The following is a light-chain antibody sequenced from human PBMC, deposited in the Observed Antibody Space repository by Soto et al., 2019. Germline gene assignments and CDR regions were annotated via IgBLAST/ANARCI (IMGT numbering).Light chain of an antibody. CDR1: QSISDT. J-gene: IGKJ1*01. V-gene: IGKV3-15*01. CDR2: GAS. CDR3: QQYDNWPWT. Sequence: EIVMTQSPATLSVSPGGRATLSCRASQSISDTLAWYQQKPGQAPRPLIHGASTRAPGFPARFSGSGSGKDFTLTISSLQSEDFAVYYCQQYDNWPWTFGQGTKVEIK.